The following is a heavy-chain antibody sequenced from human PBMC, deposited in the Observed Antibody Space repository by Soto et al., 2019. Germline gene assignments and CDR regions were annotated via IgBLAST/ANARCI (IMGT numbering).Heavy chain of an antibody. CDR3: AKGSAGGGIADWFDP. J-gene: IGHJ5*02. Sequence: GGSLRLSCAASGFTFSSYGMHWVRQAPGKGLEWVAVISYDGSNKYYADSVKGRFTTSRDNSKNTLYLQMNSLRAEDTAVYYCAKGSAGGGIADWFDPWGQGTLVTVSS. V-gene: IGHV3-30*18. CDR1: GFTFSSYG. D-gene: IGHD3-16*01. CDR2: ISYDGSNK.